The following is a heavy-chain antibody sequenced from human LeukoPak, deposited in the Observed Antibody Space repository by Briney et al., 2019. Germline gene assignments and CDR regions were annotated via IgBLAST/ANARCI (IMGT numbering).Heavy chain of an antibody. Sequence: TGGSLRLSCAASGFIFSDYAMSWVRQAPGKGLEWVAVISYDGSNKYYADSVKGRFTISRDNSKNTLYLQMNSLRAEDTAVYYCARDGSGRIAAAGMVRYWGQGTLVTVSS. J-gene: IGHJ4*02. CDR2: ISYDGSNK. D-gene: IGHD6-13*01. V-gene: IGHV3-30*04. CDR1: GFIFSDYA. CDR3: ARDGSGRIAAAGMVRY.